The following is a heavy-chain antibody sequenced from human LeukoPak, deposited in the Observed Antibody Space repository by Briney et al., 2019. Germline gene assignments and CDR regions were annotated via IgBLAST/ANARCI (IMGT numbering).Heavy chain of an antibody. CDR1: GFTFDNYA. V-gene: IGHV3-23*01. Sequence: PGGSLGLSCAASGFTFDNYAMNWVRQAPGKGLEWVLGISGSGAYTYYADSVKGRFTISRDNSQNTLYLQLNSLRAEDTAIYYCARDTSFNYGAHAMDVWGQGTTVTVSS. D-gene: IGHD4/OR15-4a*01. J-gene: IGHJ6*02. CDR3: ARDTSFNYGAHAMDV. CDR2: ISGSGAYT.